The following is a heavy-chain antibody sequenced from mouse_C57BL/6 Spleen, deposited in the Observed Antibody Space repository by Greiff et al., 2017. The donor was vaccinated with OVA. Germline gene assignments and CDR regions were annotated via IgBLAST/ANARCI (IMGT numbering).Heavy chain of an antibody. CDR2: INPSSGYT. CDR1: GYTFTSYT. V-gene: IGHV1-4*01. CDR3: ARYYYYAMDY. J-gene: IGHJ4*01. Sequence: VQLQQSGAELARPGASVKMSCKASGYTFTSYTMHWVKQRPGQGLEWIGYINPSSGYTKYNQKFKDKATLTADKSSSTSYMQLSSLTSEDSAVYYCARYYYYAMDYWGQGTSVTVSS.